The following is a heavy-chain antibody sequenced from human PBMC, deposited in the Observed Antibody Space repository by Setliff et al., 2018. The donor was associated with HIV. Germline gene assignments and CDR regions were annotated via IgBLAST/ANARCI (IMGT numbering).Heavy chain of an antibody. CDR3: ARFQAWQLGRRGGYYYYMDV. D-gene: IGHD1-1*01. V-gene: IGHV4-59*01. J-gene: IGHJ6*03. CDR2: IHYSGSS. CDR1: GGSISGYY. Sequence: TSETLSLTCTVSGGSISGYYWSWVRQPPEKRLELIGFIHYSGSSDYNPSLKSRITISVDMSRNQFSLVPSSVTAADTAVYYCARFQAWQLGRRGGYYYYMDVWGKGTTVTVSS.